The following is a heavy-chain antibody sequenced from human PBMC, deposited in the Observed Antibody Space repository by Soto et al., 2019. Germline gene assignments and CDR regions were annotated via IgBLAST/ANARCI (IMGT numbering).Heavy chain of an antibody. Sequence: EVQLLESGGGLVQPGGSLRLSCAASGFTFSSYAMSWVRQAPGKGLEWVSAISGSGGSTYYADSVKGRFTISRDNSKNTLYLQMNSLRAEDTAVYYCAKESYCSSTSCPSSFYYYYGMDVWGQGTTVTVSS. CDR1: GFTFSSYA. J-gene: IGHJ6*02. CDR3: AKESYCSSTSCPSSFYYYYGMDV. D-gene: IGHD2-2*01. V-gene: IGHV3-23*01. CDR2: ISGSGGST.